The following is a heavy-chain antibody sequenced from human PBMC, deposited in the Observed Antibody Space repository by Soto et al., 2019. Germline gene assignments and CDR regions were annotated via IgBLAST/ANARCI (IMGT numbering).Heavy chain of an antibody. J-gene: IGHJ4*02. CDR2: SNAGNGDT. CDR1: GYTFTSYA. D-gene: IGHD5-12*01. CDR3: ARVQRRWLNSDY. V-gene: IGHV1-3*01. Sequence: ASVKVSCKASGYTFTSYAIHWVRQAPGQGFEWMGWSNAGNGDTQYSQKFQGRVTFTSDTSASTAYMEVSSLRSEDTAVYFCARVQRRWLNSDYWGQGTLVTVSS.